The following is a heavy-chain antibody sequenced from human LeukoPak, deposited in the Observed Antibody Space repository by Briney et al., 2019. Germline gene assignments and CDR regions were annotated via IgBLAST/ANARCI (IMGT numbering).Heavy chain of an antibody. V-gene: IGHV3-48*02. J-gene: IGHJ3*02. CDR1: GFTFSIYS. CDR2: ISSSSSTI. Sequence: GGSLRLSCAASGFTFSIYSMNWVRQAPGKGLEWVSYISSSSSTIYYADSVKGRFTISRDNAKNSLYLQMNSLRDEDTAVYYCARDLSSGWYGAAFDIWGQGTMVTVSS. D-gene: IGHD6-19*01. CDR3: ARDLSSGWYGAAFDI.